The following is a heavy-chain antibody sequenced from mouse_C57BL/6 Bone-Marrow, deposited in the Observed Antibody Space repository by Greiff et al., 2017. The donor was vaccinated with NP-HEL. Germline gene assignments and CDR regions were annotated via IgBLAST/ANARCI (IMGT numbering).Heavy chain of an antibody. D-gene: IGHD1-1*01. Sequence: QVQLQQPGAELVRPGTSVKLSCKASGYTFTSYWMHWVKQRPGQGLEWIGVIDPSDSYTNYNQKFKGKATLTVDTSSSTAYMQLSSLTSEDSAVDYCGYGSRASRYWGKGTTLTVSS. CDR2: IDPSDSYT. V-gene: IGHV1-59*01. CDR3: GYGSRASRY. J-gene: IGHJ2*01. CDR1: GYTFTSYW.